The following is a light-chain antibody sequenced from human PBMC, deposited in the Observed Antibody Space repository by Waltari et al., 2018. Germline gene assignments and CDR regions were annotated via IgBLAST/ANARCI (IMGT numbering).Light chain of an antibody. Sequence: EIVLTQSPGPLSLSPGERATLSCRASQSVSRNYLAWYQQKPGQAPRRLIYGASSRATGIPDRFSGSGSGTDFTLTISRLEPEDFAVYYCQQYATSPITFGQGTRLEIK. CDR1: QSVSRNY. CDR2: GAS. J-gene: IGKJ5*01. V-gene: IGKV3-20*01. CDR3: QQYATSPIT.